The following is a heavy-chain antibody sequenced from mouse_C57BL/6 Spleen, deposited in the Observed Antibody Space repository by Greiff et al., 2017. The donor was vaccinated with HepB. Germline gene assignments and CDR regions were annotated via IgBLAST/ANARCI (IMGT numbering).Heavy chain of an antibody. V-gene: IGHV1-52*01. CDR2: IDPSDSET. Sequence: QVQLQQPGAELVRPGSSVKLSCKASGYTFTSYWMHWVKQRPIQGLEWIGNIDPSDSETHYNQKFKDKATLTVDKSSSTAYMQLSSLTSEDSAVYYCARTATGRDWYFDFWGTGTTVTVSS. CDR1: GYTFTSYW. CDR3: ARTATGRDWYFDF. J-gene: IGHJ1*03. D-gene: IGHD4-1*02.